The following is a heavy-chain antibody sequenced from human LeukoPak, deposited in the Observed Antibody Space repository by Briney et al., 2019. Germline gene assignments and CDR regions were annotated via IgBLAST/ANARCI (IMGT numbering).Heavy chain of an antibody. CDR2: IYYSGST. CDR3: ARGSSWYKDYYYGIDV. Sequence: SETLSLTCTVSGGSISSYYWSWIRQPPGKGLEWIGYIYYSGSTNYNPSLKSRVTTSVDTSKNQFSLKLSSVTAADTAVYYCARGSSWYKDYYYGIDVWGKGTTVTVSS. J-gene: IGHJ6*04. CDR1: GGSISSYY. D-gene: IGHD6-13*01. V-gene: IGHV4-59*01.